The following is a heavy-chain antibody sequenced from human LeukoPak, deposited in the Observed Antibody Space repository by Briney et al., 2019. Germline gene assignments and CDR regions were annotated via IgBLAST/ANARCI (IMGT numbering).Heavy chain of an antibody. Sequence: SETLSLTCTVSGGSISSYYWSWIRQPAGKGLGWIGRIYTSGSTNYNPSLKSRVTMSVDTSKNQFSLKLSSVTAADTAVYYCAAGGLWFGELSTLDYYYYGMDVWGQGTTVTVSS. CDR3: AAGGLWFGELSTLDYYYYGMDV. V-gene: IGHV4-4*07. D-gene: IGHD3-10*01. J-gene: IGHJ6*02. CDR2: IYTSGST. CDR1: GGSISSYY.